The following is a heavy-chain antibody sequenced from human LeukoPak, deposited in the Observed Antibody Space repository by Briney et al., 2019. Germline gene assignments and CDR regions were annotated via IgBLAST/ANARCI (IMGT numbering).Heavy chain of an antibody. D-gene: IGHD1-20*01. CDR1: GFTFSSYE. Sequence: GGSLRLSCAASGFTFSSYEMNWVRQAPGKGLEWVSYISSSGSTIYYADSVKGRFTISRDNAKNSLYLQMNSLRAEDTAVYYCATDLVPYNWNALNVWGKGTTVTISS. J-gene: IGHJ6*04. CDR3: ATDLVPYNWNALNV. V-gene: IGHV3-48*03. CDR2: ISSSGSTI.